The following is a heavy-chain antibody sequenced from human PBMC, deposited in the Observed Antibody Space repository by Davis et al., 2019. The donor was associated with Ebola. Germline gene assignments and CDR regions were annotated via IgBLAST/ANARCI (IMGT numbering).Heavy chain of an antibody. Sequence: GESLKISCKGSEYNFITYWIGWVRQIPGKGLEWMGIIYSGDSDTRYSPSFEGQVIISVDRSINTAYLQWRSLRASDTAIYYCARQESLYGWSDYWGQGTLVTVSS. CDR3: ARQESLYGWSDY. CDR1: EYNFITYW. CDR2: IYSGDSDT. D-gene: IGHD2-8*01. V-gene: IGHV5-51*01. J-gene: IGHJ4*02.